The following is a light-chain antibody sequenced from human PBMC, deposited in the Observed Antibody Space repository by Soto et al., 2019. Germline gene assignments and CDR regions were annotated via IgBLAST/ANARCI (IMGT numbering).Light chain of an antibody. Sequence: DIPMTQSPSSLSASVGDRVTITCRASQSISSYLNWYQQKPGKAPKLLIYAASSLRSGVPSRFSGSGSGTDFTLTISSLQPEDFATYYCQQSYSATMYTFGQGTKLEIK. CDR2: AAS. V-gene: IGKV1-39*01. CDR1: QSISSY. CDR3: QQSYSATMYT. J-gene: IGKJ2*01.